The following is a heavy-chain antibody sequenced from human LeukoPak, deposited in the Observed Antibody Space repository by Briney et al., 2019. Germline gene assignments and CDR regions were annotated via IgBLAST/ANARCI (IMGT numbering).Heavy chain of an antibody. CDR1: GGTFSSHS. CDR2: ILPIFGTS. J-gene: IGHJ6*03. Sequence: ASVKVSCKASGGTFSSHSISLVRQAPGQGLEWMGGILPIFGTSNSAQRFQGRLTVTKDESTDTAYMELNSVRSEDTAVYYCANSAGNNYSNMDVWGKGPPVTVSS. CDR3: ANSAGNNYSNMDV. V-gene: IGHV1-69*05. D-gene: IGHD2/OR15-2a*01.